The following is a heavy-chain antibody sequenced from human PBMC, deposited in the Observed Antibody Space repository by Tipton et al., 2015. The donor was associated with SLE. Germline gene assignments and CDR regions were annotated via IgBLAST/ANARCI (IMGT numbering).Heavy chain of an antibody. J-gene: IGHJ4*02. CDR3: ARVGGGWCFDY. V-gene: IGHV4-59*11. Sequence: TLSLTCTVSGGSISSHYWTWIRQPPGKALQWIGYTNSRGSTIYNPSLKSRVTISVNTSKNQFSLKLSSVTAADTGVYYCARVGGGWCFDYWGQGTLVTVSS. CDR1: GGSISSHY. CDR2: TNSRGST. D-gene: IGHD6-19*01.